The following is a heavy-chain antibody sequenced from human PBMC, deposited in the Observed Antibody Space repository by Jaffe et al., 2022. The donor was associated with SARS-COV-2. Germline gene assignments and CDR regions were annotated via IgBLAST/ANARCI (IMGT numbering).Heavy chain of an antibody. CDR3: ARVRPMVRGVIIFYYYMDV. CDR1: GGSISSSSFY. D-gene: IGHD3-10*01. CDR2: ISYSGST. J-gene: IGHJ6*03. V-gene: IGHV4-39*02. Sequence: QLQLQESGPGLVKPSETLSLTCTVSGGSISSSSFYWGWIRQPPGKGLEWIGSISYSGSTYYNPSLKSRVTISVDTSKNQFSLSLSSVTAADTAVYYCARVRPMVRGVIIFYYYMDVWGKGTTVTVSS.